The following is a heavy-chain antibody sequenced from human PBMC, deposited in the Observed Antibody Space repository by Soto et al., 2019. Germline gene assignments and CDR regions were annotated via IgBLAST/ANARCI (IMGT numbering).Heavy chain of an antibody. J-gene: IGHJ1*01. V-gene: IGHV2-5*02. CDR2: IYWDDDK. CDR1: GFSLSTSGVG. D-gene: IGHD4-17*01. CDR3: SQSPYGGEYSPH. Sequence: SGPTLVNPTQTLTLTCTFSGFSLSTSGVGVGWIRQPPGKALEWLALIYWDDDKRYSPSLKSRLTITKDTSKNQVVLTMTNMDPVETATYYFSQSPYGGEYSPHWGRGTLVPVSS.